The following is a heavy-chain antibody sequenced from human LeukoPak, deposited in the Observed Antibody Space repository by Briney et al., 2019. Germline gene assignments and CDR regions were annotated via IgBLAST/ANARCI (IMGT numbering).Heavy chain of an antibody. CDR2: FDPEDGET. CDR1: GYTLTELS. CDR3: PTDRSLGGTRNPPSDY. D-gene: IGHD1-14*01. J-gene: IGHJ4*02. V-gene: IGHV1-24*01. Sequence: ASVKVSRKVSGYTLTELSMHWVRQAPGKGLEWMGGFDPEDGETIYTQKFKGRATMTEDTSTDTAYMELSSLPSEDTPVYYCPTDRSLGGTRNPPSDYWGEGTLVSVSS.